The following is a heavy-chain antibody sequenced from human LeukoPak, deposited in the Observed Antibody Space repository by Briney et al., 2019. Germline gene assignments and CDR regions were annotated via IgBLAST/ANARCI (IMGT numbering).Heavy chain of an antibody. CDR3: ARHPGDY. J-gene: IGHJ4*02. CDR1: GGSISSGSYY. Sequence: SETLSLTCTVSGGSISSGSYYWSWIRQPAGKGLEWIGRIYTSGSTNYNPSLKSRVTISVYTSKNQFSLKLSSVTAADTAVYYCARHPGDYWGQGTLVTVSS. CDR2: IYTSGST. V-gene: IGHV4-61*02.